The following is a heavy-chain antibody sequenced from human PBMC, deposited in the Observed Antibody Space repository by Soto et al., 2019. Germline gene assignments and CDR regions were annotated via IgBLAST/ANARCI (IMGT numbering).Heavy chain of an antibody. CDR3: ARRVEWLLYRYEYYFDY. CDR2: IYYSGST. Sequence: SVTLPLTCTVSGGSISSSSYCWSWIRQPPGKGLEWIGSIYYSGSTYYNPSLKSRVTISVDTSKNQFSLKLSSVTAADTAVYYCARRVEWLLYRYEYYFDYWGQGTLVTVSS. J-gene: IGHJ4*02. V-gene: IGHV4-39*01. CDR1: GGSISSSSYC. D-gene: IGHD3-3*01.